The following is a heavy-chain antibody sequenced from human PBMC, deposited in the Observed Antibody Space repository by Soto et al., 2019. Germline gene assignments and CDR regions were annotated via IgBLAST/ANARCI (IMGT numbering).Heavy chain of an antibody. CDR1: GGSISSSSYY. CDR2: IYYSGSN. V-gene: IGHV4-39*01. CDR3: ARRIAAAGAVDY. D-gene: IGHD6-13*01. J-gene: IGHJ4*02. Sequence: QLQLQESGPGLVKPSETLSLTCTVSGGSISSSSYYWGWIRQPPGKGLEWIGSIYYSGSNYYNPSLKSRVTLSVDTSKNQFSLKLSSVTAADTAVYYCARRIAAAGAVDYWGQGTLVTVSS.